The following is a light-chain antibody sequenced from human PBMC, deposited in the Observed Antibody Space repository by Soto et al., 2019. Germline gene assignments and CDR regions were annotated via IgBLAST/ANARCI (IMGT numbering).Light chain of an antibody. CDR1: QSVSSN. Sequence: VVNQSPSTLSVSPGERATLSCRASQSVSSNLAWYQQKPGQAPRLLIYDASNRATGIPARFSGSGSGTDFTLTISSLEPEDFAVYYCQQRSNWPRGTFGQGTKVDI. CDR3: QQRSNWPRGT. V-gene: IGKV3-11*01. J-gene: IGKJ1*01. CDR2: DAS.